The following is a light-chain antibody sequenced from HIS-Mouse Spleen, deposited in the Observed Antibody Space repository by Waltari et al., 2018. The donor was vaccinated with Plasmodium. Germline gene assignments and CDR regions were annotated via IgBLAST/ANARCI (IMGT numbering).Light chain of an antibody. CDR3: YSTDSSGNHRV. Sequence: SYELTQPPSVSVSPGQTARITCSGDALPKKYAYWYQQKSGQAPVLVIYADSKRPSGIAERFYGSSLGTRATLTISGAQVEDEADYYCYSTDSSGNHRVFGGGTKLTVL. CDR2: ADS. V-gene: IGLV3-10*01. J-gene: IGLJ3*02. CDR1: ALPKKY.